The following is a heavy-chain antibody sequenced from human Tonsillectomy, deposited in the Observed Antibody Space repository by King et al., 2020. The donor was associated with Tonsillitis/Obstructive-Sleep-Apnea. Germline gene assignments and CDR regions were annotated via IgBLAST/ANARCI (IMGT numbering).Heavy chain of an antibody. Sequence: VQLVESGAEVKKTGASVKVSCKASGYTFTSCGISWVRQAPGQGLEWMGWISAYTGNTNYAQKLQGRVTMTTDTSTSTAYMELRSLRSDETAVYYCATGGRGSRGVREGDFGYWGQGTLVTVSS. D-gene: IGHD3-10*01. CDR2: ISAYTGNT. J-gene: IGHJ4*02. V-gene: IGHV1-18*01. CDR3: ATGGRGSRGVREGDFGY. CDR1: GYTFTSCG.